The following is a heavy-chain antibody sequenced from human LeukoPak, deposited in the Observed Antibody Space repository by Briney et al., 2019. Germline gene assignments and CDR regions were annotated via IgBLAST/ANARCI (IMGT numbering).Heavy chain of an antibody. CDR2: IYSSGST. D-gene: IGHD1-26*01. V-gene: IGHV4-59*01. Sequence: SSETLSLTCNVSGGSIRGYYWSWIRQPPGKGLEWIGYIYSSGSTNYNPSLKSRVTMSVDTSKNQLSLKVSSVTAADTAVYYCARGEVLIVGAPGEGWFDYWGQGTLVTVSS. CDR3: ARGEVLIVGAPGEGWFDY. J-gene: IGHJ4*02. CDR1: GGSIRGYY.